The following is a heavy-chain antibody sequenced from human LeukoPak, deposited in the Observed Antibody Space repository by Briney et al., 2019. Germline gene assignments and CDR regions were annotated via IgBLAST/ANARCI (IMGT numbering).Heavy chain of an antibody. Sequence: SETLSLTCAVSGASISNSNWLSWVRQPPGKGLEWIAEIYHTGITNYNPSLKSRVTISVDTSKNQFSLKLTSVTASDTAVYYCARGPHWVTGDYDAFDIWGQGTMVTVSS. D-gene: IGHD4-17*01. CDR1: GASISNSNW. CDR2: IYHTGIT. V-gene: IGHV4-4*02. CDR3: ARGPHWVTGDYDAFDI. J-gene: IGHJ3*02.